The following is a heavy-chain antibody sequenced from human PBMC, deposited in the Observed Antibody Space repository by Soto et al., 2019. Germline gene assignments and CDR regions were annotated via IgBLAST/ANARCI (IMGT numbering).Heavy chain of an antibody. CDR1: GGSISSSSYF. J-gene: IGHJ4*02. Sequence: ASEPLSLTCTVSGGSISSSSYFWGWIRQPPGKGLEWIGSLYFSGSTYYNPSLKSRVTISVDTSKIHFSLNLSSVTAADTAVYYCARTKGGYCSGGTCPHDYWGQGTLVTAPQ. D-gene: IGHD2-15*01. V-gene: IGHV4-39*02. CDR3: ARTKGGYCSGGTCPHDY. CDR2: LYFSGST.